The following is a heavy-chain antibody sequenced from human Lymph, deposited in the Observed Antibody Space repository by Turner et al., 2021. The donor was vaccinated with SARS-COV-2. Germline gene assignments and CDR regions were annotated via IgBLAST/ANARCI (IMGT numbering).Heavy chain of an antibody. CDR3: SRDSPYCSSTSCYDP. CDR1: GGTFSSYS. Sequence: QVQLVQSGAEVRKPGSSVKVSCKASGGTFSSYSITWLRQAPGQGLVWRGGIIPILAIANYEEKSQVSVTITANKSTSTAYMELSSLRSEDTAVYYCSRDSPYCSSTSCYDPWGQGTLVTVSS. J-gene: IGHJ5*02. D-gene: IGHD2-2*01. CDR2: IIPILAIA. V-gene: IGHV1-69*10.